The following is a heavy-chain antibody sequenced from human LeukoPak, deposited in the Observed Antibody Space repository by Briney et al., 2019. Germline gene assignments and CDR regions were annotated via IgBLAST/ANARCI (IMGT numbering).Heavy chain of an antibody. D-gene: IGHD6-19*01. CDR3: AKDRGRKAVAVPLDY. CDR1: GFTFSSYS. CDR2: ISSSSSYI. Sequence: GGSLRLSCAASGFTFSSYSMTWVRQAPGKGLEWVSSISSSSSYIYYADSVKGRFTISRDNSKNTLYLQMNSLRAEDTAVYYCAKDRGRKAVAVPLDYWGQGTLVTVSS. V-gene: IGHV3-21*01. J-gene: IGHJ4*02.